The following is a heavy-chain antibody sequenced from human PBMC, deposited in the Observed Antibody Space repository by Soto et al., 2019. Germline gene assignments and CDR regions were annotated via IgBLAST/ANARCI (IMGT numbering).Heavy chain of an antibody. Sequence: ASVKVSCKASGYTFTSYGISWVRQAPGPGLEWMGWRSAYNGNTNYAQKLQGRVTMTTDTSTSTAYMELRSLRSDDTAVYYCARDRKIKWILHSNYWGQGTLVTVSS. CDR1: GYTFTSYG. CDR2: RSAYNGNT. CDR3: ARDRKIKWILHSNY. J-gene: IGHJ4*02. D-gene: IGHD5-18*01. V-gene: IGHV1-18*01.